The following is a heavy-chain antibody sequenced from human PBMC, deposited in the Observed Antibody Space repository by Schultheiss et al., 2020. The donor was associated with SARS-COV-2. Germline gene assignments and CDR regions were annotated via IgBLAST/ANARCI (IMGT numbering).Heavy chain of an antibody. Sequence: GGSLRLSCAASGFTFSYYYMSGVRQAPGKGLEWVAVISYDGSNKYYADSVKGRFTISRDNSKNTVYLQLNSLRGDDTAVYYRARDMSYGSGTYDHWGQGTQVTVSS. CDR1: GFTFSYYY. J-gene: IGHJ4*02. V-gene: IGHV3-30*03. D-gene: IGHD3-10*01. CDR3: ARDMSYGSGTYDH. CDR2: ISYDGSNK.